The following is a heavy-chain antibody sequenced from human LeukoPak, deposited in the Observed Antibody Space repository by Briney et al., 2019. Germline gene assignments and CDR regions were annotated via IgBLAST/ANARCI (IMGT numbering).Heavy chain of an antibody. D-gene: IGHD2-2*01. CDR2: ISGSGGST. J-gene: IGHJ1*01. Sequence: GGSLRLSCAASGFTFSSYAMSWVRQAPGKGLEWVSAISGSGGSTYYADSVKGRFTISRDNSKNALYLQMNSLRAEDTAVYYCAKWGLYCSSTSCYAPFQHWGQGTLVTVSS. V-gene: IGHV3-23*01. CDR1: GFTFSSYA. CDR3: AKWGLYCSSTSCYAPFQH.